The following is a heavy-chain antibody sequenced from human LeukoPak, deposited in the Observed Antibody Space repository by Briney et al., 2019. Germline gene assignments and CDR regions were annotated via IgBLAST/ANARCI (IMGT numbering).Heavy chain of an antibody. V-gene: IGHV3-23*01. Sequence: GGSLRLSCAASGFTFSSYAMSWVRQAPGKGLEWVSAISGSGGSTYYADSVKVRFTISRDNSKNTLYLQMNSLRAEDTAVYYCAKVGIAVNWFDPWGQGTLVTVSS. J-gene: IGHJ5*02. CDR2: ISGSGGST. CDR3: AKVGIAVNWFDP. CDR1: GFTFSSYA.